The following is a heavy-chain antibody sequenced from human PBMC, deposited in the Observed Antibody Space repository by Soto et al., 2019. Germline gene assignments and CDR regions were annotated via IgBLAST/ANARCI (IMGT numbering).Heavy chain of an antibody. CDR3: ARGQRYFDWLLWAFDY. J-gene: IGHJ4*02. CDR1: GGSFSGYY. CDR2: INHSGST. D-gene: IGHD3-9*01. V-gene: IGHV4-34*01. Sequence: QVQLQQWGAGLLKPSETLSLTCAVYGGSFSGYYWSWIRQPPGKGLEWLGEINHSGSTNYNPSLKSRVTISVDTSKNQFSLKLSSVTAADTAVYYCARGQRYFDWLLWAFDYWGQGTLVTVSS.